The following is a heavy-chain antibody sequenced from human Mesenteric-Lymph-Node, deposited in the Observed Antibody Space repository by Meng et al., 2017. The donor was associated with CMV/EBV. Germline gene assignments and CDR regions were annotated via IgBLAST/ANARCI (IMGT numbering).Heavy chain of an antibody. Sequence: GGSLRLSCAASGFTFSSYSMNWVRQAPGKGLEWVAVIWYDGSNKYYADSVKGRFTISRDNSKNTLYLQMNSLRAEDTAVYYCAKDGYYYDSSGYLDYWGQGTLVTVSS. CDR1: GFTFSSYS. V-gene: IGHV3-33*06. CDR2: IWYDGSNK. D-gene: IGHD3-22*01. J-gene: IGHJ4*02. CDR3: AKDGYYYDSSGYLDY.